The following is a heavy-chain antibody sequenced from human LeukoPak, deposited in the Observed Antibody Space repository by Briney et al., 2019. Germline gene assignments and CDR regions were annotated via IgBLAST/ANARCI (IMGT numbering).Heavy chain of an antibody. CDR1: GGSISSYY. J-gene: IGHJ4*02. Sequence: SETLSLTCTVSGGSISSYYWSWIRQPPGKGLEWIGYIYYSGSTNYNPSLKSRVTISVDTSKNQFSLKLSSVTAADTAVYYCARQDSSGWYNFWGQGTLVTVSS. D-gene: IGHD6-19*01. V-gene: IGHV4-59*08. CDR3: ARQDSSGWYNF. CDR2: IYYSGST.